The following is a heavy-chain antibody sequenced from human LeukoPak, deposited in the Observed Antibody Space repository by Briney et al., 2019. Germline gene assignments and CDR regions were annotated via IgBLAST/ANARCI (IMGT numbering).Heavy chain of an antibody. V-gene: IGHV3-30*02. CDR2: IRYDGSNK. CDR3: AKDQGRYFDWLSFLDY. J-gene: IGHJ4*02. Sequence: GGSLRLSCAASGFTFSSYGMHWVRQAPGKGLEWVAFIRYDGSNKYYADSVKGRFTISRDNSKNTLYLQMNSLRAEDTAVYYCAKDQGRYFDWLSFLDYWGQGILVTVSS. D-gene: IGHD3-9*01. CDR1: GFTFSSYG.